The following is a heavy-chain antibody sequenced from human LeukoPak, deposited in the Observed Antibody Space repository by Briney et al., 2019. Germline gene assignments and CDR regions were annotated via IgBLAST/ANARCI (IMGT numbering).Heavy chain of an antibody. V-gene: IGHV3-30*02. J-gene: IGHJ6*03. Sequence: GGSLRLSCAASGLSFSTFGMHWVRQAPGKGLEWVASIRYDGGDKYFANSVKGRFTIFRGNSRNTLYLQMNSVRAEDTALYYCAKNYCSSTSCYSYYMDVWGKGTTVTVSS. D-gene: IGHD2-2*02. CDR3: AKNYCSSTSCYSYYMDV. CDR2: IRYDGGDK. CDR1: GLSFSTFG.